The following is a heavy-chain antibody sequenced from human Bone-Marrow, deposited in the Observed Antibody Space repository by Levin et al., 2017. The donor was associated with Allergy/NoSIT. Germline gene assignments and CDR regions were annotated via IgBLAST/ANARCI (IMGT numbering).Heavy chain of an antibody. CDR2: ISGSGGST. Sequence: GESLKISCAASGFTFSSYAMSWVRQAPGKGLEWVSAISGSGGSTYYADSVKGRFTISRDNSKNTLYLQMNSLRAEDTAVYYCAKGTVSNWFDPWGQGTLVTVSS. J-gene: IGHJ5*02. CDR3: AKGTVSNWFDP. D-gene: IGHD4-17*01. V-gene: IGHV3-23*01. CDR1: GFTFSSYA.